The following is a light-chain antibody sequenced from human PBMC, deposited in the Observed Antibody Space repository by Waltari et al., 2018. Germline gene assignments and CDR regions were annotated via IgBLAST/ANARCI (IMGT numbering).Light chain of an antibody. J-gene: IGLJ1*01. CDR3: QAWDRSPS. CDR2: QDS. Sequence: SHELTQPPSVSVSPGQTASIPCSGDNLADKLVCLYQHKSGQSPVLIIYQDSKRPSGIPERFSGSNSGNTATLTISGTQAMDEADYYCQAWDRSPSFGTGTKVSVL. V-gene: IGLV3-1*01. CDR1: NLADKL.